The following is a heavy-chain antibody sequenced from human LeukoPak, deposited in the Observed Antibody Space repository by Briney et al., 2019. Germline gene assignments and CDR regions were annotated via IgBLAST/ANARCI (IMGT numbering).Heavy chain of an antibody. CDR2: IHWDDDK. D-gene: IGHD4/OR15-4a*01. Sequence: SGPTLFNTTPTLTLTCTFTGFSLRTSGGGVGWIRQPPGKALEWLALIHWDDDKRYSPSLKSRLIITKNTSRNEVVLTMNHMNPLNTAKYYCARTTDYGATFDIWGQGTMVTAS. V-gene: IGHV2-5*02. CDR3: ARTTDYGATFDI. CDR1: GFSLRTSGGG. J-gene: IGHJ3*02.